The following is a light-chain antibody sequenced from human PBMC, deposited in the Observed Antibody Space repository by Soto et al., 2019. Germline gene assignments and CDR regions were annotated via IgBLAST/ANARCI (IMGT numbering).Light chain of an antibody. V-gene: IGLV2-14*01. J-gene: IGLJ1*01. CDR3: TSYTSSSTLDV. Sequence: QSVVTQPASVSGSPGQSITISCTGTSSDVGGYNYVSWYQQLPGKAPKLMIYEVSNRPSGVSNRFSGSKSGHTASLTISGLQSEDEADYFCTSYTSSSTLDVFGTGTKVTVL. CDR1: SSDVGGYNY. CDR2: EVS.